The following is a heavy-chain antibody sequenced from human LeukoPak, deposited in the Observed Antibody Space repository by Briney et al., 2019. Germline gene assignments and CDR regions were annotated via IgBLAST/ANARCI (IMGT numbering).Heavy chain of an antibody. CDR1: GFTFSTYS. D-gene: IGHD2-2*02. J-gene: IGHJ4*02. Sequence: GGSLRLSCAASGFTFSTYSMNWVRQAPGKGLEWVSYISTRSTTIYYADSVKGRFTISRDNAKNSLYLQMNSLRAEDTAVYYCARYCSSTSCYNGDWGQGTLVTVSS. V-gene: IGHV3-48*04. CDR2: ISTRSTTI. CDR3: ARYCSSTSCYNGD.